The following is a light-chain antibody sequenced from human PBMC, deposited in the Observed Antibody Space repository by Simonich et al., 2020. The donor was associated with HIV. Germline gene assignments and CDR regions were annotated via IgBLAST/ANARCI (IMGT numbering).Light chain of an antibody. CDR3: CSYAGSSPSVV. Sequence: QSALTQPASVSGSPGQSITSSCTGTSSDVGSYNFVSWYQQHPGKAPKLMIYEGSKRPSGVSNRFSGSKSGNTASLTISGLEAEDEADYYCCSYAGSSPSVVFGGGTKLTVL. J-gene: IGLJ2*01. CDR1: SSDVGSYNF. CDR2: EGS. V-gene: IGLV2-23*01.